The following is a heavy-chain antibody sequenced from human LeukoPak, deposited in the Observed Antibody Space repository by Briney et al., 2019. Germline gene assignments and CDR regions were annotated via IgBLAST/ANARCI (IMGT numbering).Heavy chain of an antibody. J-gene: IGHJ4*02. CDR3: ASGDSSWWGYYFDY. V-gene: IGHV4-38-2*02. Sequence: PSETLSLTCTVSGYSISSGYYWGWIRQPPGKVLEWIGSIYHSGSTYYNPSLKSRVTISVDTSKNQFSLKLSSVTAADTAVYYCASGDSSWWGYYFDYWGQGTLVTVSS. D-gene: IGHD6-13*01. CDR2: IYHSGST. CDR1: GYSISSGYY.